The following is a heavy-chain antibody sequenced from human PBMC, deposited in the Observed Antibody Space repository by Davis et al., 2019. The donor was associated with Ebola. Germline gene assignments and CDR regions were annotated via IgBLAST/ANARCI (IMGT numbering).Heavy chain of an antibody. CDR1: GGSISSSSYY. V-gene: IGHV4-61*01. CDR3: ARGVMTTDDYNWFDP. CDR2: IYYSGST. J-gene: IGHJ5*02. Sequence: MPGGSLRLSCTVSGGSISSSSYYWSWIRQPPGKGLEWIGYIYYSGSTNYNPSLKSRVTISVDTSKNQFSLKLSSVTAADTAVYYCARGVMTTDDYNWFDPWGRGTLVTVSS. D-gene: IGHD4-11*01.